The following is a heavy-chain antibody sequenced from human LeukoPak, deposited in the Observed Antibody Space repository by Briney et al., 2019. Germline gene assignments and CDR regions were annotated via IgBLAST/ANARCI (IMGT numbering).Heavy chain of an antibody. Sequence: GGTLRLSCAASGFPFSSYWMHWVRQAPGKGLVGVSRINNDGSSTNYADSVKGRFTVSRDNAKNTLYLQMNSLRAEDTAVYYCARDCSSTCCYRSGLEPWGQGTLVTVSS. CDR3: ARDCSSTCCYRSGLEP. V-gene: IGHV3-74*01. J-gene: IGHJ5*02. D-gene: IGHD2-2*01. CDR1: GFPFSSYW. CDR2: INNDGSST.